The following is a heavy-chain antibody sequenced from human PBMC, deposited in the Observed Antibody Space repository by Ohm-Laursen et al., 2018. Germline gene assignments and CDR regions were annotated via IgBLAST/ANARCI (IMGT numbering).Heavy chain of an antibody. Sequence: SSVKVSCKASGGTFNSYAISWVRQAPGQGLEWMGGIIPIFGTANYAQKFQGRVTITADKSTSTAYMELSSLRSEDTAVYYCARDSSSWYRAVAQSDQGLPLYYGMDVWGQGTTVTVSS. CDR1: GGTFNSYA. CDR2: IIPIFGTA. D-gene: IGHD6-13*01. CDR3: ARDSSSWYRAVAQSDQGLPLYYGMDV. V-gene: IGHV1-69*06. J-gene: IGHJ6*02.